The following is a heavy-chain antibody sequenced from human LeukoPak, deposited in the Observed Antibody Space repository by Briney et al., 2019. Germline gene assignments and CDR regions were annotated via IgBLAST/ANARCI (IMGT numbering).Heavy chain of an antibody. J-gene: IGHJ5*02. CDR2: IWYDGGNK. Sequence: HPGGSLRLSCAAPGITFSSFGMHWLRQAPGKGLEWVAFIWYDGGNKYYADSVRGRFTISRDNSKNTLYLQMNSLRVEDTAVYYCARDGTVTAGPFDPWGRGTLVTVSS. D-gene: IGHD4-11*01. V-gene: IGHV3-33*01. CDR1: GITFSSFG. CDR3: ARDGTVTAGPFDP.